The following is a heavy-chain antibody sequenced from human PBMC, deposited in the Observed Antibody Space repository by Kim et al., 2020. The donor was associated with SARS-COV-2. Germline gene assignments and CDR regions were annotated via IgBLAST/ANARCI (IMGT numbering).Heavy chain of an antibody. V-gene: IGHV4-39*01. CDR1: GGSISSSSYY. D-gene: IGHD3-3*01. CDR3: ARQGVLRFLEWLSPFYGMDV. J-gene: IGHJ6*02. CDR2: IYYSGST. Sequence: SETLSLTCTVSGGSISSSSYYWGWIRQPPGKGLEWIGSIYYSGSTYYNPSLKSRVTISVDTSKNQFSLKLSSVTAADTAVYYCARQGVLRFLEWLSPFYGMDVWGQGTTVTVSS.